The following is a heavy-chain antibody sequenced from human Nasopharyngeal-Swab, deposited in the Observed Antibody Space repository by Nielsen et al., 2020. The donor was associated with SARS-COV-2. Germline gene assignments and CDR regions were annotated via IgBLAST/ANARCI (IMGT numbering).Heavy chain of an antibody. CDR2: ISYDGSNK. D-gene: IGHD2-2*01. Sequence: GGSLSLSCAASGFTFSSYAMHWVRQAPGKGLEWVSVISYDGSNKYYADSVKGRFTISRDNSKNTLYLQMNSLRAEDTAVYYCAGFQWDIVVVPAAARAEYFQHWGQGTLVTVSS. CDR1: GFTFSSYA. V-gene: IGHV3-30-3*01. CDR3: AGFQWDIVVVPAAARAEYFQH. J-gene: IGHJ1*01.